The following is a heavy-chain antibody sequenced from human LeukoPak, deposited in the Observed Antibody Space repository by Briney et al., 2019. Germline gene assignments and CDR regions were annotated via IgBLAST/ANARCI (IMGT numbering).Heavy chain of an antibody. CDR1: GFTFSSYA. V-gene: IGHV3-7*01. J-gene: IGHJ4*02. CDR2: INQDGSAR. CDR3: ASKQGDY. Sequence: GGSLRLSCAASGFTFSSYAMSWVRQAPGKGLEWVANINQDGSARYSVDSVKGRFTISRDDAKNSLYLQMNSLRAEDTAVYYCASKQGDYWGQGTLVTVSS.